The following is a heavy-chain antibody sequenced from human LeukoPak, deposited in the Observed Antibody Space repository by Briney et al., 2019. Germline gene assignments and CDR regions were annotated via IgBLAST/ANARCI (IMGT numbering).Heavy chain of an antibody. CDR1: GFTFSSYW. J-gene: IGHJ6*03. D-gene: IGHD3-3*01. CDR3: ARGPRKPPTEWLLPTDYYYYYMDV. CDR2: INSDGSST. Sequence: GGSRTLSCAASGFTFSSYWMHWVRPAPGKGLVWVSRINSDGSSTSYADSVKGRFTIYRDNAKNTLYLQMNSLRAEDTAVYYCARGPRKPPTEWLLPTDYYYYYMDVWGKGTTVTVSS. V-gene: IGHV3-74*01.